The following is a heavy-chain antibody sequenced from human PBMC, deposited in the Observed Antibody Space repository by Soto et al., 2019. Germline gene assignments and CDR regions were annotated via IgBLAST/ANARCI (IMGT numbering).Heavy chain of an antibody. CDR1: GGTFNSFS. CDR2: IIPMSGRP. Sequence: QVQLVQSGAEVTTPGSSVKVSCKASGGTFNSFSIDWVRQAPGQGLEWMGGIIPMSGRPNYAQRFQGRVTFSADKSTNTVYMDVNSLTYKDTSVYYCTKRGRQSANWFDPWGKATLVTVAA. CDR3: TKRGRQSANWFDP. V-gene: IGHV1-69*06. J-gene: IGHJ5*02.